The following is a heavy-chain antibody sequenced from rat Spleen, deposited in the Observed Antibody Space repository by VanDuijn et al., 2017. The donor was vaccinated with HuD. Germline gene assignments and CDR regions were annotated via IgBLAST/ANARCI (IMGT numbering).Heavy chain of an antibody. V-gene: IGHV2-13*01. J-gene: IGHJ2*01. Sequence: QVQLKESGPGLVQPSQTLSLTCTVSGFPLSNYDVMWVRQPPGKGLEWMGVIKGDGNTDYISALKSRLSISRDTSKSQVYLKLSSLQTEDTDTYYCASRIYYYSGVDYWGHGVMVTVSS. D-gene: IGHD1-1*01. CDR2: IKGDGNT. CDR3: ASRIYYYSGVDY. CDR1: GFPLSNYD.